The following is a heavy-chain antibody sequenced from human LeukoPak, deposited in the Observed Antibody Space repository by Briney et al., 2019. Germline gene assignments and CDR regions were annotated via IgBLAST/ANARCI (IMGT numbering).Heavy chain of an antibody. J-gene: IGHJ4*02. D-gene: IGHD6-13*01. V-gene: IGHV3-48*02. Sequence: GGSLRLSCAASGFTFTTFNMNWVRHVPGKGLEWISYISGGSGTIYYADSVKGRFTVSRDNAKNPLFLQMDSLRDDDTAVYYCARENSWTFDYWGQGSLVTVSS. CDR3: ARENSWTFDY. CDR1: GFTFTTFN. CDR2: ISGGSGTI.